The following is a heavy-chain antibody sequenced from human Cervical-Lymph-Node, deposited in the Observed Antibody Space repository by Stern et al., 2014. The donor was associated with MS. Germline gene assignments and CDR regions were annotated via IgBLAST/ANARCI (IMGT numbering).Heavy chain of an antibody. Sequence: QVQLQESGPGLVKPSETLSLTCTVSGGSITNRDYWGWIRQSPGKGLEWIGSVYYSGITYYRPSLKSRATISIDTPRNHFFLRLTSVTATDTAVYFCARGVTAVTNYVPNWCFDLWGRGTLVTVSS. CDR2: VYYSGIT. D-gene: IGHD4-11*01. CDR3: ARGVTAVTNYVPNWCFDL. J-gene: IGHJ2*01. CDR1: GGSITNRDY. V-gene: IGHV4-39*02.